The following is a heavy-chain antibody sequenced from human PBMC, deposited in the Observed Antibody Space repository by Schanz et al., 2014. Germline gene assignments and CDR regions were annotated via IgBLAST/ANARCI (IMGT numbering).Heavy chain of an antibody. Sequence: QVQLEQSGAEVKKPGASVKVSCKASGYTFSSYGISWVRQAPGQGLEWMGWISANNGNTNKAQKLQGRVTMTTDTSTSTAYMELRSLRSDDTAVYYCAKCIGWYGRCAFDIWGQGTMVTVSS. J-gene: IGHJ3*02. D-gene: IGHD6-19*01. CDR2: ISANNGNT. CDR3: AKCIGWYGRCAFDI. CDR1: GYTFSSYG. V-gene: IGHV1-18*04.